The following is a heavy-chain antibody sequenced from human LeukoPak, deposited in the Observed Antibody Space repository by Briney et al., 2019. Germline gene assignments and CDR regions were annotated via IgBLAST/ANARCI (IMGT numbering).Heavy chain of an antibody. V-gene: IGHV4-39*07. CDR1: GDSISSSNYY. CDR3: ARGPTKGYCSGGSCYYFDY. CDR2: IYYSGST. J-gene: IGHJ4*02. Sequence: SETLSLTCTVSGDSISSSNYYWGWIRQPPGKGLEWIGNIYYSGSTYYNPSLKSRVTISVDTSKNQFSLKLSSVTAADTAVYYCARGPTKGYCSGGSCYYFDYWGQGTLVTVSS. D-gene: IGHD2-15*01.